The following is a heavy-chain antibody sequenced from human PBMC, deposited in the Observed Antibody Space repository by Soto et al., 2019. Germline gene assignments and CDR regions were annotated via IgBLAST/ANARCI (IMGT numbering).Heavy chain of an antibody. J-gene: IGHJ6*02. V-gene: IGHV5-51*01. CDR1: GYSFTSYW. Sequence: GSLKISCKGSGYSFTSYWIGWVRQMPGKGLEWMGIIYPGDSDTRYSPSFQGQVTISADKSISTAYLQWSSLKASDTAMYYCARLRGYYDFWSGYSYGMDVWGQGTTVTVSS. CDR2: IYPGDSDT. D-gene: IGHD3-3*01. CDR3: ARLRGYYDFWSGYSYGMDV.